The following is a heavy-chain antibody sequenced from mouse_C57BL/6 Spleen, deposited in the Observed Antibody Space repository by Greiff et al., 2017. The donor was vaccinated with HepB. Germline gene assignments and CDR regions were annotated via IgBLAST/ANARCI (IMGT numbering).Heavy chain of an antibody. CDR2: IWRGGST. V-gene: IGHV2-5*01. J-gene: IGHJ1*03. CDR3: AKTLYDYDGTFDV. Sequence: QVQLQQSGPGLVQPSQSLSITCTVSGFSLTSYGVHWVRQSPGKGLEWLGVIWRGGSTDYNAAFMSRLSITKDNSKSQVFFKMNSLQADDTAIYYCAKTLYDYDGTFDVWGTGTTVTVSS. D-gene: IGHD2-4*01. CDR1: GFSLTSYG.